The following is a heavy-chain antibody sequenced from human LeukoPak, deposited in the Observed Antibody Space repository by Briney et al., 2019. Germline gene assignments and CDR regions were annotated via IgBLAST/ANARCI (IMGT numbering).Heavy chain of an antibody. CDR3: ARGSERYFDWDPQMDV. V-gene: IGHV1-18*01. CDR2: ISAYNGNT. CDR1: GYTFTSYG. J-gene: IGHJ6*04. D-gene: IGHD3-9*01. Sequence: ASVKVSCKASGYTFTSYGISWVRQAPGQGLEWMGWISAYNGNTNYAQKLQGSVTMTTDTSTSTAYMELRSLRSDDTAVYYCARGSERYFDWDPQMDVWGKGTTVTVSS.